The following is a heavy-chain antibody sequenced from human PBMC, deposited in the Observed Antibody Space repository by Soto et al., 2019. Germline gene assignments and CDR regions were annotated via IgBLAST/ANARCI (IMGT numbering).Heavy chain of an antibody. D-gene: IGHD6-13*01. CDR1: GGSISTSNW. CDR2: VYRTGST. Sequence: QVQLQESGPGLVKPSGTLSLTCAVSGGSISTSNWWSWVRQPPGKGLEWIGEVYRTGSTNYNPSRASRLTISVDKSKNQFSLQLPSVTAADTAVYYCARARATIAAAAIFDCWGQGTLVTVSS. V-gene: IGHV4-4*02. J-gene: IGHJ4*02. CDR3: ARARATIAAAAIFDC.